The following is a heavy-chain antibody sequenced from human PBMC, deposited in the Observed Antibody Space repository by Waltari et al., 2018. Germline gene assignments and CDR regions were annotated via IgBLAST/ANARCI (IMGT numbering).Heavy chain of an antibody. Sequence: QLRLQESGPGRVKPSETLSLTCTVSGGAINSGTHYWGWIRQPPGKGLEWIGNIDSSACTSYNPSRLSRLTISLDTAKNQFSLKLTSATVADTAVYYCATDHSIPGSSDDFWGQGALVTVSS. CDR2: IDSSACT. CDR3: ATDHSIPGSSDDF. J-gene: IGHJ4*02. D-gene: IGHD1-26*01. V-gene: IGHV4-39*07. CDR1: GGAINSGTHY.